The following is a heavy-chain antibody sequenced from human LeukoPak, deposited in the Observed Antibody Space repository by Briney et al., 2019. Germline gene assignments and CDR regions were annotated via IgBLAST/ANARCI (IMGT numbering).Heavy chain of an antibody. CDR2: TSGSGGST. Sequence: GGSLRLSCAASGFTFSSYAMSWVRQAPGKGLEWVSATSGSGGSTYYADSVKGRFTISRDNSKNTLYLQMNSLRAEDTAVYYCAKFPYYDFWSGYYSMDVWGKGTTVTVSS. D-gene: IGHD3-3*01. CDR3: AKFPYYDFWSGYYSMDV. V-gene: IGHV3-23*01. CDR1: GFTFSSYA. J-gene: IGHJ6*03.